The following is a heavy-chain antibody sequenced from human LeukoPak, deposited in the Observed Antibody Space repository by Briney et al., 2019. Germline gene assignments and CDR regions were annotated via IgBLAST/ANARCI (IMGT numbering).Heavy chain of an antibody. V-gene: IGHV3-48*01. D-gene: IGHD6-6*01. CDR2: ISSSSSSI. Sequence: TGGSLRLSCAASGVMFSSYTMNWVRQAPGKGLEWVSYISSSSSSIYYADSVKGRFTISRDNSKNTLYLQMNSLRAEDTAVYYCAKDPRRGYSSSSLYYFDYWGQGTLVTVSS. CDR3: AKDPRRGYSSSSLYYFDY. J-gene: IGHJ4*02. CDR1: GVMFSSYT.